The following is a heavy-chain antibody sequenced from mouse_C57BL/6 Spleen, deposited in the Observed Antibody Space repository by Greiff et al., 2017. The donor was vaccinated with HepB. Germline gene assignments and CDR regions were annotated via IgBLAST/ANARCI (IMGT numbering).Heavy chain of an antibody. CDR1: GFSLTSYG. J-gene: IGHJ2*01. Sequence: VMLVESGPGLVQPSQSLSITCTVSGFSLTSYGVHWVRQSPGKGLEWLGVIWSGGSTDYNAAFIYRLSIRKDNSKSQVFFKMNSLQADDTAIYYCASDYYSNYYYDYWGQGTTLTVSS. CDR3: ASDYYSNYYYDY. CDR2: IWSGGST. V-gene: IGHV2-2*01. D-gene: IGHD2-5*01.